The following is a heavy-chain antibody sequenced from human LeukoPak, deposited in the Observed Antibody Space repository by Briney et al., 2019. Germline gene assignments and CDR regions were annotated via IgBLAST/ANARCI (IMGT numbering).Heavy chain of an antibody. CDR2: INPSGGST. J-gene: IGHJ4*02. CDR3: AGAASGDPGDY. Sequence: ASVKVSCKASGYTFTTYSMHWVRQAPGQGLEWMGIINPSGGSTSYAQKFQGRVTMTRDMSTSTVYMELSSLRSEDTAVYYCAGAASGDPGDYWGQGTLVTVSS. V-gene: IGHV1-46*01. D-gene: IGHD4-17*01. CDR1: GYTFTTYS.